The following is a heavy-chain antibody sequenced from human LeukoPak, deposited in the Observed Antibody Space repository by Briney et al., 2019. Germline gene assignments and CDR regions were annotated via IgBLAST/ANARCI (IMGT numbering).Heavy chain of an antibody. V-gene: IGHV1-18*01. CDR1: GYTFTSYG. Sequence: ASVKVSCKASGYTFTSYGISWVRQAPGQGLEWMGWISAYNGNTNYAQKLQGRVTMTTDTSTSTAYMELRSLRSDDTAVYYCARYTEVYSSGWSDKDFDYWGQGTLVTVSS. D-gene: IGHD6-19*01. J-gene: IGHJ4*02. CDR2: ISAYNGNT. CDR3: ARYTEVYSSGWSDKDFDY.